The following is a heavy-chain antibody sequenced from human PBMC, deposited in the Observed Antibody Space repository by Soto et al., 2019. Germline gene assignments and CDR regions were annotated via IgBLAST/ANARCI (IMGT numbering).Heavy chain of an antibody. J-gene: IGHJ6*02. CDR1: GYTFTSYY. V-gene: IGHV1-46*01. D-gene: IGHD1-26*01. CDR3: TRDSGGELGGLYV. CDR2: INPSGGSA. Sequence: ASVKVSCKASGYTFTSYYIHWVRQAPGQGLEWMGTINPSGGSASYAQKFQGRVTMTRDTSTSTVYMELSSLRSDDTAVYYCTRDSGGELGGLYVWGQGNTVTVSS.